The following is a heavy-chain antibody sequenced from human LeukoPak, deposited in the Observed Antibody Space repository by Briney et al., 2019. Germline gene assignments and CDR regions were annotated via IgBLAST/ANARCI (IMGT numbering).Heavy chain of an antibody. J-gene: IGHJ4*02. CDR2: INPSGGST. D-gene: IGHD3-10*01. CDR1: GYTFTSYY. CDR3: ARAQAQAYGSGSYYIPVISGSDF. V-gene: IGHV1-46*01. Sequence: ASVKVSCKASGYTFTSYYMHWVRQAPGQGLEWMGIINPSGGSTSYAQKFQGRVTMTRDTSTSTVYMELSSLRSEDTAVYYCARAQAQAYGSGSYYIPVISGSDFWGQGTLVTVSS.